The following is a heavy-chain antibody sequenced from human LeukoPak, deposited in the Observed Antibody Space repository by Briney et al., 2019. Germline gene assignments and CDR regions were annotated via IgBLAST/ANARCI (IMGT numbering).Heavy chain of an antibody. Sequence: GGSLRLSCTASGFTFSNYWMTWARQAPGKALEWVSLLYSDDSAYYPDSVKGRFTISRDNSKSTLHLQMDTLRTEDTAMYYCARDPWQGSTTLHWGQGIMVTVSS. V-gene: IGHV3-66*02. J-gene: IGHJ4*02. CDR2: LYSDDSA. D-gene: IGHD1-26*01. CDR3: ARDPWQGSTTLH. CDR1: GFTFSNYW.